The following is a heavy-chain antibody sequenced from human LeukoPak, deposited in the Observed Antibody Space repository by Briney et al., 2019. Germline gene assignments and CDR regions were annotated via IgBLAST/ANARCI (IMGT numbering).Heavy chain of an antibody. Sequence: PGGSLRLSCAASGFTFSSYSMNWVRQAPGKGLEWVSYISSSSSTIYYADSVKGRFTISRDNSKNTLYLRLNSLRAEDTAVYYCVKGSGSYDYFDHWGQGAPVTVSS. CDR3: VKGSGSYDYFDH. V-gene: IGHV3-48*04. CDR1: GFTFSSYS. D-gene: IGHD1-26*01. CDR2: ISSSSSTI. J-gene: IGHJ4*02.